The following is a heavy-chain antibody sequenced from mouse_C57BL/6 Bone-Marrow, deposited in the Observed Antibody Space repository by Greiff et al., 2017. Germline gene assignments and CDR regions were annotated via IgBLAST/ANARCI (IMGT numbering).Heavy chain of an antibody. CDR3: AIIYYGYAMDY. D-gene: IGHD2-1*01. CDR2: IYPGSGNT. J-gene: IGHJ4*01. Sequence: QVQLKESGAELVRPGASVKLSCKASGYTFTDYYINWVKQRPGQGLEWIARIYPGSGNTYYNEKFKGKATLTAEKSSSTAYMQLSSLTSEDSAVYFCAIIYYGYAMDYWGQGTSGTVSS. V-gene: IGHV1-76*01. CDR1: GYTFTDYY.